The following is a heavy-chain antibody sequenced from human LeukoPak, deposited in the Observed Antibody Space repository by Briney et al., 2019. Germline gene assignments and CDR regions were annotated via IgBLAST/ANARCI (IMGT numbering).Heavy chain of an antibody. CDR3: ARGCSSTSCYVYRGYYFDY. J-gene: IGHJ4*02. V-gene: IGHV1-24*01. CDR2: FDPEDGET. CDR1: GYTLTELS. Sequence: ASVKVSCKVSGYTLTELSMHWVRQAPGKGLEWMGGFDPEDGETIYAQKFQGRVTMTEDTSTDTAYMELSSLRSEDTAVYYCARGCSSTSCYVYRGYYFDYWGQGTLVTVSS. D-gene: IGHD2-2*01.